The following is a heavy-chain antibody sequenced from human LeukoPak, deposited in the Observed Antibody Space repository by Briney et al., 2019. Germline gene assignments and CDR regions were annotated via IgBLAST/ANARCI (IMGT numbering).Heavy chain of an antibody. D-gene: IGHD3-3*01. CDR1: GYTFTGYY. Sequence: ASVKVSCKASGYTFTGYYMHWVRQATGQGLEWVGWVNPYSGNTGYAQRFQGRVTITRNTAISTAYMELSSLTSEDTAVYYCVRGERNYDFLPVFPKGWFDPWGQEPLVTVS. V-gene: IGHV1-8*03. CDR3: VRGERNYDFLPVFPKGWFDP. J-gene: IGHJ5*02. CDR2: VNPYSGNT.